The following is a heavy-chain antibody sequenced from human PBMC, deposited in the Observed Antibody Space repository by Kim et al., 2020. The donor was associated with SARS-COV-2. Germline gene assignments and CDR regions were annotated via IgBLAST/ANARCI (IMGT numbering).Heavy chain of an antibody. Sequence: YADSVKGRFTISRDNSKNSLYLQMNSLRTEDTALYYCAKEQGGYSGSLDYWGQGTLVTVSS. J-gene: IGHJ4*02. D-gene: IGHD1-26*01. V-gene: IGHV3-43*01. CDR3: AKEQGGYSGSLDY.